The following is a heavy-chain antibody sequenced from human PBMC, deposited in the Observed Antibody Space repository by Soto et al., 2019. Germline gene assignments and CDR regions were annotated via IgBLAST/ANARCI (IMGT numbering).Heavy chain of an antibody. Sequence: SETLSLTCAVSGYSISSGYYWGWIRQPPGKGLEWIGSIYHSGSTYYNPSLKSRVTISVDTSKNQFSLKLSSVTAAATAVYYCARDRYYYDSSGYSFDYWGQGTLVTVS. CDR2: IYHSGST. V-gene: IGHV4-38-2*02. CDR3: ARDRYYYDSSGYSFDY. CDR1: GYSISSGYY. J-gene: IGHJ4*02. D-gene: IGHD3-22*01.